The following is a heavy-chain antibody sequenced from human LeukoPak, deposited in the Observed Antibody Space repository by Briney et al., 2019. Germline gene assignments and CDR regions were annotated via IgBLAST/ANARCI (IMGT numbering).Heavy chain of an antibody. D-gene: IGHD3-10*01. CDR3: ARDAMVRGVAHYYYYMDV. CDR2: IYYSGST. CDR1: GGSISSYY. Sequence: SETLSLTCTVSGGSISSYYWSWIRQPPGKGLEWIGYIYYSGSTNYNPSIKSRVTISVDTSKNQFSLKLSSVTAADTAVYYCARDAMVRGVAHYYYYMDVWGKGTTVTISS. J-gene: IGHJ6*03. V-gene: IGHV4-59*01.